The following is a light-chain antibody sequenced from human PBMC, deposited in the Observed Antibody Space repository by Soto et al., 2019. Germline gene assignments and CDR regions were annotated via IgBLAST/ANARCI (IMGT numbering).Light chain of an antibody. V-gene: IGKV3-20*01. CDR1: QSVDSSF. Sequence: EIVLTQSPGSLSLSPGERATLSCRASQSVDSSFFAWYQQKPGQAPRLLIYGASNRATGIPDRFSGSGSGTXFXXTIXXLXXXDFAVYYCQQYVSSVTFGPGTKVEIK. CDR3: QQYVSSVT. J-gene: IGKJ1*01. CDR2: GAS.